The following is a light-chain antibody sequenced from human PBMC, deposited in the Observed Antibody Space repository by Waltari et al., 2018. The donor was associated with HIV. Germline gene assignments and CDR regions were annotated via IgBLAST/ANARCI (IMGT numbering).Light chain of an antibody. CDR3: CSYAGSNTYL. V-gene: IGLV2-23*02. Sequence: QSALTQPASVSGFPGQSITISCTGSSSDVGSYNYVSWYQQHPGKAPKLLIYDVSKRPSGVSNRFSGAKSGNTASLTISGLQAEDEAEYYCCSYAGSNTYLFGTGTEVTVL. CDR1: SSDVGSYNY. J-gene: IGLJ1*01. CDR2: DVS.